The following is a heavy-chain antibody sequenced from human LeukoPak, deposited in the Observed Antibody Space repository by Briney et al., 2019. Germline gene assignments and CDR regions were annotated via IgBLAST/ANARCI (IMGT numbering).Heavy chain of an antibody. D-gene: IGHD3-22*01. CDR1: GFTFSSYG. Sequence: GGSLRLSCAASGFTFSSYGMHWVRQAPGKGLEWVAVISYDGSNKYYADSVKGRFTISRDNSKNTLYLQMNSLRAEDTAVYYCARRPRNYYDSSAYYYYMDVWGKGTTVTVSS. V-gene: IGHV3-30*03. CDR3: ARRPRNYYDSSAYYYYMDV. J-gene: IGHJ6*03. CDR2: ISYDGSNK.